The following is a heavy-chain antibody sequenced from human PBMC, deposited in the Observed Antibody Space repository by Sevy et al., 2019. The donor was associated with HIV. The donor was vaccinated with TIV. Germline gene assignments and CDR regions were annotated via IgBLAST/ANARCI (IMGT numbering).Heavy chain of an antibody. CDR2: IWYDGSHK. J-gene: IGHJ6*02. D-gene: IGHD3-3*01. CDR1: GFTLSSHG. V-gene: IGHV3-33*01. Sequence: GGSLRLSCVASGFTLSSHGMHWVRQAPGKGLEWVALIWYDGSHKFYADSVKGRFTISRDNTKNTLYLQMNSLRAEDTAVYYCARTYDFWSTYYTGSYYYYGMDVWVQGTTVTVSS. CDR3: ARTYDFWSTYYTGSYYYYGMDV.